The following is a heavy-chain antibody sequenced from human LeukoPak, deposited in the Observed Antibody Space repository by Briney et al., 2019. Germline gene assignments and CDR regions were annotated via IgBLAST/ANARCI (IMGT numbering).Heavy chain of an antibody. Sequence: GASVKVSCKASGYTFTSYAMHWVRQAPGQRLEWMGWINAGNGNTKYSQEFQGRVTITRDTSASTAYMELSSLRSEDMAVYYCARGHYYGSGSSSVWAFDIWGQGTMVTVSS. D-gene: IGHD3-10*01. CDR3: ARGHYYGSGSSSVWAFDI. J-gene: IGHJ3*02. V-gene: IGHV1-3*03. CDR1: GYTFTSYA. CDR2: INAGNGNT.